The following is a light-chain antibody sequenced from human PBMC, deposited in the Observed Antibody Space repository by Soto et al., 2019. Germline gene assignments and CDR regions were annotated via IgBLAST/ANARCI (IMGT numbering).Light chain of an antibody. J-gene: IGKJ2*01. V-gene: IGKV1-39*01. CDR2: GAS. Sequence: EIQMTQSTSYLSESVGDIVTITCRASQSIVNYLNWYQQKPGKAPKLLIYGASSLQTGVPSRFSGSGSGSDFTLTISSLQTEDFATYFCQQSFRLPYTFGQGTKLEI. CDR3: QQSFRLPYT. CDR1: QSIVNY.